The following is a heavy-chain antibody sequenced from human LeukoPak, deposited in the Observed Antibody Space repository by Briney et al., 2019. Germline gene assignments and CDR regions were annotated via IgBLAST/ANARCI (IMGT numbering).Heavy chain of an antibody. J-gene: IGHJ4*02. D-gene: IGHD1-14*01. V-gene: IGHV3-66*04. CDR1: GFTFSSYA. Sequence: GGSLRLSCAASGFTFSSYAMSWVRQAPGKGLEWVSVIYSGGSTYYADSVKGRFTISRDNSKNTLYLQMNSLRAEDTAVYYCARHWTGTKSFDYWGQGTLVTVSS. CDR3: ARHWTGTKSFDY. CDR2: IYSGGST.